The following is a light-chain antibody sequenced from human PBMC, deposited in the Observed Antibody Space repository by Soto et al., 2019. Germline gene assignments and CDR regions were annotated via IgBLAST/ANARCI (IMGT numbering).Light chain of an antibody. CDR3: QQYATYHRT. Sequence: DIQMTQSPSTLSASVGDTVTVTCRASQSISGRLAWYQQKPGEAPNLIVYDASTLENGVSSRFSGSGSGTEFTLTINSLQTHDFATYYCQQYATYHRTFGRGTRLEVK. J-gene: IGKJ4*02. CDR2: DAS. V-gene: IGKV1-5*01. CDR1: QSISGR.